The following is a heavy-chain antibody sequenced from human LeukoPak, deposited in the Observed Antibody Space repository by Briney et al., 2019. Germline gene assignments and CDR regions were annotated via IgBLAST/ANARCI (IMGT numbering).Heavy chain of an antibody. Sequence: GGSLRLSCAACGFTFSRYDIHWVRQTTGKGLKWVSAIGTAGDTYYPGSVKGQFTISRENAKNSLYLQMNSLRAGDTAVYYCAKTVNYYGSGSEFDYWGQGTLVTVSS. CDR3: AKTVNYYGSGSEFDY. J-gene: IGHJ4*02. D-gene: IGHD3-10*01. CDR1: GFTFSRYD. V-gene: IGHV3-13*03. CDR2: IGTAGDT.